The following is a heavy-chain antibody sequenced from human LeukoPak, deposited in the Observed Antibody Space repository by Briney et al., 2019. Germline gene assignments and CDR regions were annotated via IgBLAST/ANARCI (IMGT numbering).Heavy chain of an antibody. Sequence: SETLSLTCSVTGASVNRGYYHWSWIRQPPGKALEWIGDIYATGTTSTRFNPSLMSRATISVDTSQNQFSLTLNSVTAADTAVYFCARFKSSGWYYFDNWGQGTLVTVSS. J-gene: IGHJ4*02. CDR1: GASVNRGYYH. CDR2: IYATGTTST. CDR3: ARFKSSGWYYFDN. V-gene: IGHV4-61*01. D-gene: IGHD6-19*01.